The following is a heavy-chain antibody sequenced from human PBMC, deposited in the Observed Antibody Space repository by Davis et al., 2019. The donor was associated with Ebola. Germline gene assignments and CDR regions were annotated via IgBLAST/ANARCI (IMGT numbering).Heavy chain of an antibody. J-gene: IGHJ4*02. CDR3: TRDRFYSDSAGLDY. D-gene: IGHD3-22*01. CDR1: GYTFSSFD. CDR2: MNANSGNT. Sequence: ASVKVSCKASGYTFSSFDIIWVRQATGQGLEWMGWMNANSGNTHYAQKFQGRINMTMNSAISTAYLELTSLRSEDTAVYYCTRDRFYSDSAGLDYWGQGTLVTVSS. V-gene: IGHV1-8*01.